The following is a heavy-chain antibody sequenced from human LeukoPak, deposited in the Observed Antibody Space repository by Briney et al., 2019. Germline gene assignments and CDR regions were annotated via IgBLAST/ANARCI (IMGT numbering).Heavy chain of an antibody. CDR1: GFIFRSHT. J-gene: IGHJ4*02. CDR2: ISSNGYYI. Sequence: PGGSLRLSCAASGFIFRSHTINWVRQAPGKGLEWVSSISSNGYYIYYADSVKGRFTISRDNAKNSLYLQMDSLRAEDTAMYYCAREGGTYSSNLDYFDYWGQGTLVTVSS. D-gene: IGHD6-13*01. CDR3: AREGGTYSSNLDYFDY. V-gene: IGHV3-21*01.